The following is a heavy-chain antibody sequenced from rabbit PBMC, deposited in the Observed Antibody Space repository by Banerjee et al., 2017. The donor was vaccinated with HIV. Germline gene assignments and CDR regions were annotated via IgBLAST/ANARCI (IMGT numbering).Heavy chain of an antibody. J-gene: IGHJ4*01. Sequence: QEQLKETGGGLVQPGGSLTLTCTASGFDISSYHMSWVRQAPGKGLELIACIYTSSGSTWYASWAKGRFTISKSTSLNTVTLQMTNLTGADTATYFCARNGGTSTYYYFNLWGPGTLVTVS. CDR1: GFDISSYH. CDR3: ARNGGTSTYYYFNL. V-gene: IGHV1S43*01. CDR2: IYTSSGST. D-gene: IGHD8-1*01.